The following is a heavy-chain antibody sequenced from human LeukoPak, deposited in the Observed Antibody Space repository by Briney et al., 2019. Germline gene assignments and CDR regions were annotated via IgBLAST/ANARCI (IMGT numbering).Heavy chain of an antibody. Sequence: SETLSLTCTVWVGSITSNYWTWIRQPPGKGLEWIGNIYYSETNYSPSLQSRVTISIDTSKNQFSLTLNSVTAADTAVYYCARDRDFMKMPYYQYSYLDDSGKGTTVTVSS. V-gene: IGHV4-59*01. CDR1: VGSITSNY. J-gene: IGHJ6*03. CDR3: ARDRDFMKMPYYQYSYLDD. D-gene: IGHD3/OR15-3a*01. CDR2: IYYSET.